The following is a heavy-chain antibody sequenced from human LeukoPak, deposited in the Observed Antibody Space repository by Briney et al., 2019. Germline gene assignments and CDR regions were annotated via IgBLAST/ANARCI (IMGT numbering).Heavy chain of an antibody. V-gene: IGHV1-69*04. D-gene: IGHD6-19*01. J-gene: IGHJ4*02. CDR1: GGTFSSYA. CDR2: IIPILGIA. CDR3: ARYRYSSGWYGSYYFDY. Sequence: ASVKVSCKASGGTFSSYAISWVRQAPGQGLEWMGRIIPILGIANYAQKFQGRVTITADKSTSTAYMELSSLRSEDTAVYYCARYRYSSGWYGSYYFDYWGQGTLVTVSS.